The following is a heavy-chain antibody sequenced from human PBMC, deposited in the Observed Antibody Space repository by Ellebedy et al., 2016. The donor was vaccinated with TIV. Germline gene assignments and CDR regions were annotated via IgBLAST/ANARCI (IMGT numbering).Heavy chain of an antibody. CDR2: ISSNGGST. V-gene: IGHV3-64D*06. D-gene: IGHD6-13*01. CDR1: GFTFSSYA. J-gene: IGHJ4*02. CDR3: VKDRYSSSRSFDY. Sequence: PGGSLRLSCSASGFTFSSYAMHWVRQAPGKGLEYVSAISSNGGSTYYADSVKGRFTISRDNSKNTLYLQMSSLRAEDTRVYYCVKDRYSSSRSFDYWGQGTLVTVSS.